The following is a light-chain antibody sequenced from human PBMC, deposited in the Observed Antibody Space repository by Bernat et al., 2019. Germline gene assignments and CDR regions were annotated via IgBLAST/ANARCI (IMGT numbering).Light chain of an antibody. J-gene: IGKJ1*01. Sequence: ETVMTQSPATLSLSLGERATLSCRASQSVRTNLAWYQQKPGQAPRLLIYSASTRATGIPARFSGRGSGTGFTLTISSLQSEDFAVYYCQQCYDWPPWTFGQGTKVELK. CDR3: QQCYDWPPWT. CDR2: SAS. CDR1: QSVRTN. V-gene: IGKV3-15*01.